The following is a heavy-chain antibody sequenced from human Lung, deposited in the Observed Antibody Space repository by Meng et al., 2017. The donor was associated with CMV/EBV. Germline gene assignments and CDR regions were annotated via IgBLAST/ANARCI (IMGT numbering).Heavy chain of an antibody. J-gene: IGHJ4*01. Sequence: GGSLRLSCIASGFTFSNSYMSWIRQPPGKGLEWVANIKYDGSEKAYVGSVKGRFTISRDNTKNSLYLQMNSLTAEDTAVYYCARDPHFGALDYWGHGTLVTVSS. CDR3: ARDPHFGALDY. D-gene: IGHD3-10*01. CDR2: IKYDGSEK. CDR1: GFTFSNSY. V-gene: IGHV3-7*01.